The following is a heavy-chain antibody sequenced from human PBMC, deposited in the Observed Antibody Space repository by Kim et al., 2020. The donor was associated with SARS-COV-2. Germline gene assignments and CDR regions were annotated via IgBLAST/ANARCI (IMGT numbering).Heavy chain of an antibody. CDR1: GYTFTSYG. D-gene: IGHD3-10*01. CDR3: ARVGSGTQTPLNYYYYGMDV. V-gene: IGHV1-18*01. Sequence: ASVKVSCKASGYTFTSYGITWVRQAPGQGLEWMGWISAYNGDTNYAQKFQGRVTMTTDTSTSTAYMDLRSLRSDDTAMYYCARVGSGTQTPLNYYYYGMDVWGQGTTVTVSS. CDR2: ISAYNGDT. J-gene: IGHJ6*02.